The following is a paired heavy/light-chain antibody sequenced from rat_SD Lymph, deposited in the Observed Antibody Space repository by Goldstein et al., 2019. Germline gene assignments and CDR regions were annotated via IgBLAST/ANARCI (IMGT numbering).Light chain of an antibody. Sequence: DIQMTQAPSSLPASLGDRVTITCRASQDIGNYLRWFQQKPGKSPRLMIYGATNLAAGVPSRFSGSRSGSDYSLTISSLESEDMADYYCLQSKESPFTFGSGTKLEIK. V-gene: IGKV14S13*01. CDR3: LQSKESPFT. CDR2: GAT. J-gene: IGKJ5*01. CDR1: QDIGNY.
Heavy chain of an antibody. J-gene: IGHJ2*01. CDR3: TRGGR. Sequence: EVQLVESGGSLVQPGGSLKLSCVASGYTFSNYWMDWVRQTPGKSLEWIGEINTDGSKTNYAPSIKDRFTISRDNAKSTLYLQMSNVKSDDTAIYYCTRGGRWGQGVMVTVSS. V-gene: IGHV11-3*01. CDR1: GYTFSNYW. CDR2: INTDGSKT.